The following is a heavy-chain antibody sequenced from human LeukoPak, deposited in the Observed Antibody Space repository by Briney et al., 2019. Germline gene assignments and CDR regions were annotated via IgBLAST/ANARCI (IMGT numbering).Heavy chain of an antibody. CDR1: GFKFSSYR. J-gene: IGHJ5*02. CDR3: AKGGGLRFDP. CDR2: ISTSSSYI. V-gene: IGHV3-21*06. Sequence: GGSLRLSCAVSGFKFSSYRMNWVRQAPGKGLEWVSFISTSSSYIYYADSVKGRFTISRDNARNSLYLQMNSLRAEDTAVYYCAKGGGLRFDPWGQGTLVTVSS.